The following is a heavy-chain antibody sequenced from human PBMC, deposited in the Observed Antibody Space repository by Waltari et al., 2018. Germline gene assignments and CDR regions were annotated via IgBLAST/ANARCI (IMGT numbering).Heavy chain of an antibody. CDR1: GFTFSSYA. D-gene: IGHD3-3*01. Sequence: EVQLLESGGGLVQPGGSLRLSCAASGFTFSSYAMSWVRQAPGRGVEWVSAISGSGGSTYYADSVKGRFTSSRDNSKNTLYRQMNSLRAEDTAVYYCAKRGGTSFLGWLYYFDYWGQGTLVTVSS. CDR2: ISGSGGST. V-gene: IGHV3-23*01. CDR3: AKRGGTSFLGWLYYFDY. J-gene: IGHJ4*02.